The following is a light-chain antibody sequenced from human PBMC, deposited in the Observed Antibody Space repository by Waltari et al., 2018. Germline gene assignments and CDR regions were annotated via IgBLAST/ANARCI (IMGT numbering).Light chain of an antibody. J-gene: IGKJ1*01. CDR3: QHYKNLPVS. Sequence: IVLTQSPGTLSLSPGERATLPCRASQSVSIYLAWYQQKPGQAPRLLIYHTSTRATGIPDRFRGSGSGTDFSLTISGLEPEDFAVYYCQHYKNLPVSFGQGTRVEIK. CDR2: HTS. CDR1: QSVSIY. V-gene: IGKV3-20*01.